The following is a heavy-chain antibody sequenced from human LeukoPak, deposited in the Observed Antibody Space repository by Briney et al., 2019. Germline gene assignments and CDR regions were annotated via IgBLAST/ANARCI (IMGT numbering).Heavy chain of an antibody. V-gene: IGHV4-59*01. CDR2: IYYIGST. J-gene: IGHJ5*02. D-gene: IGHD1-1*01. CDR1: GGSISGYY. CDR3: ARGGTGKANWFDP. Sequence: PSETLSLTCTVSGGSISGYYWSWIRQPPGKGLEWIAFIYYIGSTNYNPSLKSRVTISVDTSKNQFSLKLTSVTAADTAVYYCARGGTGKANWFDPWGQGTLVTVSS.